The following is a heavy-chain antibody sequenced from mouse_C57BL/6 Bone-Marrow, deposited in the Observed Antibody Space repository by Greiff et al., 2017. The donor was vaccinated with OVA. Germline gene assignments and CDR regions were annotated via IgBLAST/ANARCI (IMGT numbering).Heavy chain of an antibody. CDR2: IDPSDSYT. J-gene: IGHJ3*01. CDR3: ARSRAYGSSYVGFAD. CDR1: GYTFTSYW. D-gene: IGHD1-1*01. V-gene: IGHV1-69*01. Sequence: QVQLQQPGAELVMPGASVKLSCKASGYTFTSYWMHWVKQRPGQGLEWIGEIDPSDSYTNYNQKFKGKSTLTVDKSSSTAYMQLSSLTSEDSAVYYCARSRAYGSSYVGFADWGQGTLVTVSA.